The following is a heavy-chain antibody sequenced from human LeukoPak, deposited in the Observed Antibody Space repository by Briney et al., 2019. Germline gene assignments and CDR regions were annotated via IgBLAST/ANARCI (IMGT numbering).Heavy chain of an antibody. CDR1: GFTFSDYA. CDR2: ISSGGSYI. J-gene: IGHJ4*02. V-gene: IGHV3-21*01. D-gene: IGHD2-2*01. CDR3: ARGPALYCTSSSCLGGVH. Sequence: GGSLRLSCAASGFTFSDYAMNWVRQAPGKGLEWVSSISSGGSYISYADSVKGRFTVSRDNAKDSLFLQMRSLRDEDTAVYYCARGPALYCTSSSCLGGVHWGQGTLVSVSS.